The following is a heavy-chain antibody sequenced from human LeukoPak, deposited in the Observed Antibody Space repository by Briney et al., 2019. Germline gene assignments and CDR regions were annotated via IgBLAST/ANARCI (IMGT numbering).Heavy chain of an antibody. CDR1: GFTFSNYW. J-gene: IGHJ5*02. CDR2: IKPDGSEK. D-gene: IGHD2-2*01. V-gene: IGHV3-7*03. CDR3: VRELHCTSTSCYAKSWFDP. Sequence: PGGSLRLSCAASGFTFSNYWMRWVRQAPGKGLEWVANIKPDGSEKYYVDSVKGRFTISRDNAKNSLYLQMNSLRAEDTAVYYCVRELHCTSTSCYAKSWFDPWGQGTLVTVSS.